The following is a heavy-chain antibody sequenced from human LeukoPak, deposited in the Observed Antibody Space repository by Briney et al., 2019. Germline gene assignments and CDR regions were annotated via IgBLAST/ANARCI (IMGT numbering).Heavy chain of an antibody. J-gene: IGHJ6*02. CDR3: ARVNKAIYGMDV. Sequence: SETLSLTCTVSGGSISSGGYYWSWIRQHPGKGLEWIGYIYYSGSTYYNPSLKSRVTISVDTSKNQFSLKLSSVTAADTAVYYCARVNKAIYGMDVWGQGTTVTVSS. CDR1: GGSISSGGYY. CDR2: IYYSGST. V-gene: IGHV4-31*03. D-gene: IGHD1/OR15-1a*01.